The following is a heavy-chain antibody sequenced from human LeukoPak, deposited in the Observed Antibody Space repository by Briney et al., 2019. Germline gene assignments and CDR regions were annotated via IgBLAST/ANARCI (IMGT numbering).Heavy chain of an antibody. D-gene: IGHD6-13*01. V-gene: IGHV4-59*01. CDR3: ARGGGGWSGRSWSNYWFFDL. CDR2: IYHSGST. Sequence: SETLSLTCTVSGGSISDFYWSWIRHPPGKGLEWIGYIYHSGSTNHNPSLKSRVALSVDTSKNQFSLKLNSVTAADTAVYYCARGGGGWSGRSWSNYWFFDLWGRGTLVTVSS. CDR1: GGSISDFY. J-gene: IGHJ2*01.